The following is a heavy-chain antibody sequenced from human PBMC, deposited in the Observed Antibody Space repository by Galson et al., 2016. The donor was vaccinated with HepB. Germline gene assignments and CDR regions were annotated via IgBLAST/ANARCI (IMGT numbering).Heavy chain of an antibody. J-gene: IGHJ4*02. D-gene: IGHD1-26*01. CDR3: ARAGLGSKASFDN. CDR2: SYRGKT. Sequence: ETLSLTCTVSDGSISSSSFSWGRVRQPPVKGLEGIGTSYRGKTYYHQSLAGRVTISVGMSTDLFSLRLTSLTAADTAVHYGARAGLGSKASFDNWGQGTLVAVSS. V-gene: IGHV4-39*01. CDR1: DGSISSSSFS.